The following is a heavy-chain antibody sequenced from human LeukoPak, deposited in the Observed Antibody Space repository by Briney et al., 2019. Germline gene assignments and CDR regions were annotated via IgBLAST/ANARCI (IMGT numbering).Heavy chain of an antibody. J-gene: IGHJ4*02. Sequence: SVKVSCKASGGTFSSYAISWVRQAPGQGLEWMGGIIPIFGTANYAQKFQGRVTITADKSTSTAYMELSSLRSEDTAVYYCAVGDSSGYFDYWGQGTLVTVSS. CDR3: AVGDSSGYFDY. V-gene: IGHV1-69*06. CDR2: IIPIFGTA. CDR1: GGTFSSYA. D-gene: IGHD3-22*01.